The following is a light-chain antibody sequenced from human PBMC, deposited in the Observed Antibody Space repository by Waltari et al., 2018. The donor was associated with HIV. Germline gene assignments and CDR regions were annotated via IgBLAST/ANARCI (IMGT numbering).Light chain of an antibody. CDR3: CSYAAGSTYV. J-gene: IGLJ1*01. Sequence: QSALTQPASVSGSPGQSITISCTGTSSDVGSFNLVSWYQRRPGEAPKLIFYDGGKRPSGVSNRFSDSKSGNTASLTISGLQAEDEADYYCCSYAAGSTYVFGTGTRVTVL. CDR1: SSDVGSFNL. V-gene: IGLV2-23*01. CDR2: DGG.